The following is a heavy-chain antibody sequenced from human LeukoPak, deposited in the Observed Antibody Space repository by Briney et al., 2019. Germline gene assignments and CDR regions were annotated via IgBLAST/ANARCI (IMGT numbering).Heavy chain of an antibody. V-gene: IGHV4-34*01. CDR2: INHSGST. CDR1: GGSFSGYY. Sequence: SETLSLTCAVYGGSFSGYYWSWIRQPPGKGLEWIGEINHSGSTNYNPSLKSRVTISVDTSKNKFSLKLSSVTAADTAVYYCARPIAVAVIDDWGQGTLVTVSS. J-gene: IGHJ4*02. CDR3: ARPIAVAVIDD. D-gene: IGHD6-19*01.